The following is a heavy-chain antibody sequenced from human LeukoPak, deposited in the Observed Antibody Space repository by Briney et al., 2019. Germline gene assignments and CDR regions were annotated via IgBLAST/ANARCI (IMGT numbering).Heavy chain of an antibody. J-gene: IGHJ4*02. V-gene: IGHV3-64D*06. CDR2: ISSNGGSR. Sequence: GGSLRLSCSASGFTFSSYAMHWVRQAPGKGLEYVSAISSNGGSRYYADSVKGRFTISRDNSKNTLYLQMSSLRAEDTAVYYCVKDTYGSGSYYNPGGYFDYWGQGTLVTVSS. CDR1: GFTFSSYA. CDR3: VKDTYGSGSYYNPGGYFDY. D-gene: IGHD3-10*01.